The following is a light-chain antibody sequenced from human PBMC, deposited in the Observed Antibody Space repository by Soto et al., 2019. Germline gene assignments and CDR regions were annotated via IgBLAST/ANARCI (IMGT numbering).Light chain of an antibody. Sequence: QSALTQPASVSGSPGQSITISCTGTSSDVGNYNLVSWYQQHPGKAPKLMIYEVSERPSGVSNRFSGSKSGNTASLTISGLQAEDEADYYCCSYARSSTWVFGGGTKLTVL. CDR3: CSYARSSTWV. CDR2: EVS. J-gene: IGLJ3*02. CDR1: SSDVGNYNL. V-gene: IGLV2-23*02.